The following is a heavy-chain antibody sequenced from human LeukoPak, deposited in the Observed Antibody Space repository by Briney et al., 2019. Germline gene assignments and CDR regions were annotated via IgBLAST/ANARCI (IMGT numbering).Heavy chain of an antibody. CDR2: IQQDGSEK. V-gene: IGHV3-7*01. Sequence: PGGSLRLSCAASGFTFNYYWLTWVRQAPGKGLVWVANIQQDGSEKYYVDSVKGRFIISRDNAKNSLYLQMNSLRAEDTAVYYCARVRKLRTRGVMDPLDYWGQGTLVTVSS. CDR1: GFTFNYYW. J-gene: IGHJ4*02. D-gene: IGHD3-10*01. CDR3: ARVRKLRTRGVMDPLDY.